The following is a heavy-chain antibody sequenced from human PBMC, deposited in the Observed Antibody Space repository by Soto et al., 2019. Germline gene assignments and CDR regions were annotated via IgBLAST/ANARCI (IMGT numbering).Heavy chain of an antibody. Sequence: QITLKESGPTLVKPTQTLTLTCTFSGFSLSTSGVGVGWIRQPPGKALEWLALIYWNDDKRYSPSLKSRLTITKDTSKNQVVPTMTNMDPVDTATYSCAHIDTYSSGWPYYFDYWGQGTLVTVSS. D-gene: IGHD6-19*01. CDR2: IYWNDDK. CDR1: GFSLSTSGVG. V-gene: IGHV2-5*01. J-gene: IGHJ4*02. CDR3: AHIDTYSSGWPYYFDY.